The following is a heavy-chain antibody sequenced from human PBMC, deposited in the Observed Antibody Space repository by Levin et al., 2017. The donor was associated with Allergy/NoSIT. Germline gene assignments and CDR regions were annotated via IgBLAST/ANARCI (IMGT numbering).Heavy chain of an antibody. V-gene: IGHV3-11*05. D-gene: IGHD3-10*01. CDR1: GFTFSDYY. Sequence: GESLKISCAASGFTFSDYYMSWIRQAPGKGLEWVSYISSSSSSTNYADSVKGRFTISRDNAKNSLYLQMNSLRAEDTAVYYCARAAWFGDDCWGQGTLVTVSS. J-gene: IGHJ4*02. CDR2: ISSSSSST. CDR3: ARAAWFGDDC.